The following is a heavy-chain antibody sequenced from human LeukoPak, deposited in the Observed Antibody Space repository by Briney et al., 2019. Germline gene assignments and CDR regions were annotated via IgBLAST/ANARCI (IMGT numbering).Heavy chain of an antibody. J-gene: IGHJ4*02. CDR1: GGSFSGYY. CDR2: INHSGSA. CDR3: ARSRGYSSSWDQFDY. Sequence: SETLSLTCAVSGGSFSGYYWTWIRQPPGKGLEWIGEINHSGSANYNPSLMSQVTISLDTSKNQFSLKLSSVTAADTAVYYCARSRGYSSSWDQFDYWGQGTLVTVSS. D-gene: IGHD6-13*01. V-gene: IGHV4-34*01.